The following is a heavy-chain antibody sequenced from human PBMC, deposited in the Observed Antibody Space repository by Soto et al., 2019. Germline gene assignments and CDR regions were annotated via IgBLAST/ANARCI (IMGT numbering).Heavy chain of an antibody. V-gene: IGHV3-33*01. Sequence: QEQLVESGGGVVQPGRSLRLSCAASGFTFSRNGMHWIRQAPGKGLEWVAIIWYHGNKENYADSVRGRFTISRDNSKNTVYLQMDSLRVEDTAVYYCARWNLAGPTIDAFDLWGQGTLVTVPS. CDR2: IWYHGNKE. J-gene: IGHJ3*01. CDR1: GFTFSRNG. CDR3: ARWNLAGPTIDAFDL. D-gene: IGHD5-12*01.